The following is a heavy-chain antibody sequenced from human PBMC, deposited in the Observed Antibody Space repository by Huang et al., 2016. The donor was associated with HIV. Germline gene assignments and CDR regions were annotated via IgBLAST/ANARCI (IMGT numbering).Heavy chain of an antibody. J-gene: IGHJ3*02. CDR3: AVDAVGITGALDI. CDR1: GNSLSELS. Sequence: QVQLLQSGTEVKKPGASVKVSCKVSGNSLSELSMHWVRQAPGKGLEWVGGFDPEEGEPVYAQMCKGRITMTEDTSTDTAYMELSSLRSEDTATYYCAVDAVGITGALDIWGQGTMVTVSA. V-gene: IGHV1-24*01. CDR2: FDPEEGEP. D-gene: IGHD1-26*01.